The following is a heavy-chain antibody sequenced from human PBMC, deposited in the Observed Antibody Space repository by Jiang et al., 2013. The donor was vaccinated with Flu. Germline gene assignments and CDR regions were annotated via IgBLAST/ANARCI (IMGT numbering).Heavy chain of an antibody. J-gene: IGHJ4*02. CDR2: IDWDDDK. Sequence: KPTQTLTLTCTFSGFSLSTSGMCVSWIRQPPGKALEWLALIDWDDDKYYSTSLKTRLTISKDTSKNQVVLTMTNMDPVDTATYYCARRYYDILTGYYTSFDYWGQGTLVTVSS. V-gene: IGHV2-70*01. CDR3: ARRYYDILTGYYTSFDY. D-gene: IGHD3-9*01. CDR1: GFSLSTSGMC.